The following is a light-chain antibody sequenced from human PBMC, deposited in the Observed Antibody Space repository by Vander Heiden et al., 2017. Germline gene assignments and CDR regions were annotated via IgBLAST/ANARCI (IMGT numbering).Light chain of an antibody. Sequence: DIQMTQSPPSLSASVGDRVTITCRASQNINRYLCWYQQRPGKAPKLLIYAASNLQSGVPSRFSGSGSGTDFTLSISSLQPEDFPTYYCQQSDSTPYSFGQGTKLEIK. J-gene: IGKJ2*03. CDR3: QQSDSTPYS. CDR2: AAS. CDR1: QNINRY. V-gene: IGKV1-39*01.